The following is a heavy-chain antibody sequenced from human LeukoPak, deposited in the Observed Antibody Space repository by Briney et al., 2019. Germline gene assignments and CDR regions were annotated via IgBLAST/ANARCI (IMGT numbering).Heavy chain of an antibody. CDR2: ISSSSYI. CDR1: GFTFSSYS. V-gene: IGHV3-21*05. CDR3: ARWGDILTGYSPYYYYYMDV. J-gene: IGHJ6*03. Sequence: GGSLRLSCAASGFTFSSYSMNWVRQAPGKGLEWVSYISSSSYIYYADSVKGRFTISRDNAKNSLYLQMNSLRAEDTAVYYCARWGDILTGYSPYYYYYMDVWGKGTTVTVSS. D-gene: IGHD3-9*01.